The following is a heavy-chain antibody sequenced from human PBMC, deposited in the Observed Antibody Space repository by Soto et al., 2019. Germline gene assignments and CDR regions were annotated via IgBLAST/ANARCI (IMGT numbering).Heavy chain of an antibody. Sequence: PGGSLRLSCAASGFTFSGYWMSWVRQAPGKGLEWVANIKQDGSEKYYVDSVKGRFTISRDNAKNSLYLQMNSLRAEDTAVYYCASAWNLVFWGQGTLVTVSS. CDR2: IKQDGSEK. CDR3: ASAWNLVF. J-gene: IGHJ4*02. D-gene: IGHD1-1*01. V-gene: IGHV3-7*01. CDR1: GFTFSGYW.